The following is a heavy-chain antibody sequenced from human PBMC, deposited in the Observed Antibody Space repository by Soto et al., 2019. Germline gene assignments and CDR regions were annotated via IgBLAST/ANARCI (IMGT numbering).Heavy chain of an antibody. CDR3: ARGDLPHLTGHYDSSGYYLPPRDY. V-gene: IGHV1-18*04. Sequence: ASVKVSCKASGYTFTGYYMHWVRQAPGQGLEWMGWISAYNGNTNYAQKLQGRVTMTTDTSTSTAYMEMRSLRSDDTAVYYCARGDLPHLTGHYDSSGYYLPPRDYWGQGTLVTVSS. D-gene: IGHD3-22*01. CDR1: GYTFTGYY. CDR2: ISAYNGNT. J-gene: IGHJ4*02.